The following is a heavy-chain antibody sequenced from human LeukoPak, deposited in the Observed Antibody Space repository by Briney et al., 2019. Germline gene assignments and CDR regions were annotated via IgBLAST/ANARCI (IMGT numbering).Heavy chain of an antibody. J-gene: IGHJ4*02. CDR1: GFTFSSYA. CDR3: ARDLSPYYDSSGYLI. V-gene: IGHV3-30-3*01. CDR2: ISYDGSNK. D-gene: IGHD3-22*01. Sequence: GGSLRLSCAASGFTFSSYAMHWVRQAPGKGLEGVAVISYDGSNKYYADSVKGGFTISRDNSKNTLYLQMNSLRAEDTAVYYCARDLSPYYDSSGYLIWGQGTLVTVSS.